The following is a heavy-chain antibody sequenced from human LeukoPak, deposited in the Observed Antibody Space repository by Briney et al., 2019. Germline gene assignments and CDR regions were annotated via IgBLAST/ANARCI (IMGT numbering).Heavy chain of an antibody. V-gene: IGHV4-39*01. CDR3: ASGDSSSSRLTTVDY. CDR2: LYYSGST. D-gene: IGHD6-6*01. CDR1: GGSISSSSYY. J-gene: IGHJ4*02. Sequence: SETLSLTCTVSGGSISSSSYYWVWIRQPPGKGLEWIGSLYYSGSTHYKPSLKSRVAIFVDTSKNQFSLKLSSVTAADTAVYYCASGDSSSSRLTTVDYWGQGTLVTVSS.